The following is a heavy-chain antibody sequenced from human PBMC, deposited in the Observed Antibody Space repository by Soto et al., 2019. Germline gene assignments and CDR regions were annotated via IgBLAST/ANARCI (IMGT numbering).Heavy chain of an antibody. CDR2: IIPIFGTA. CDR3: PRSPTTVVNYYYYYGMDV. D-gene: IGHD4-17*01. V-gene: IGHV1-69*12. J-gene: IGHJ6*02. CDR1: GGTFSSYA. Sequence: QVQLVQSGAEVKKPGSSVKVSCKAAGGTFSSYAISWVRQAPGQGLEWMGGIIPIFGTANYAQKFQGRVTITADESTSTAYMELSSLRSEDPAVYYWPRSPTTVVNYYYYYGMDVWGQGTTVTVSS.